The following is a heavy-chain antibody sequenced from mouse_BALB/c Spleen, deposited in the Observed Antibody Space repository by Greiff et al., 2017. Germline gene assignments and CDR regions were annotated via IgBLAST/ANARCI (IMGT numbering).Heavy chain of an antibody. CDR1: GFNIKDYY. Sequence: EVQLQQSGAELVRSGASVKLSCTASGFNIKDYYMHWVKQRPEQGLEWIGWIDPENGDTEYAPKFQGKATMTADTSSNTAYLQLSSLTSEDTAVYYCNGGDGYYLFAYWGQGTLVTVSA. CDR2: IDPENGDT. D-gene: IGHD2-3*01. CDR3: NGGDGYYLFAY. J-gene: IGHJ3*01. V-gene: IGHV14-4*02.